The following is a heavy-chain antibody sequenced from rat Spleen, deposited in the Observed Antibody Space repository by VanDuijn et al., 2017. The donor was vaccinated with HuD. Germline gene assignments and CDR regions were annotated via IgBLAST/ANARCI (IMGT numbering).Heavy chain of an antibody. J-gene: IGHJ3*01. CDR2: ISTGGGNT. D-gene: IGHD1-11*01. Sequence: EVHLVESGGGLVQPVRPLKISCADSVLNFSDYDMAWVRQAPTRGLEWIASISTGGGNTYYRDSVKGRFTISGDDEKNTQYLQMDSLRSEYTATYYCARHGGLRNWFAYWGQGTLVTVSS. CDR3: ARHGGLRNWFAY. V-gene: IGHV5S13*01. CDR1: VLNFSDYD.